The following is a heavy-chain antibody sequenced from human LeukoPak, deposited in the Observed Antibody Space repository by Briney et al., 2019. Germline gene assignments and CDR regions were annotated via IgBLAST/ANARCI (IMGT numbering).Heavy chain of an antibody. J-gene: IGHJ4*02. Sequence: SETLSLTCAVSGYSISSGYYWGWLRQPPGKGLEWIGSIYHSGSTYYNPSLKSRVTISVDTSKNQFSLKLSSVTAADTAVYYRASSFNYYDSSGYYYDYWGQGTLVTVSS. D-gene: IGHD3-22*01. CDR1: GYSISSGYY. CDR2: IYHSGST. CDR3: ASSFNYYDSSGYYYDY. V-gene: IGHV4-38-2*01.